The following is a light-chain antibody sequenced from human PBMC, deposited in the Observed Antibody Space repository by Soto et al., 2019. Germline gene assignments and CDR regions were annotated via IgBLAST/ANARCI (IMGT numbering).Light chain of an antibody. V-gene: IGKV3-15*01. J-gene: IGKJ1*01. CDR1: QSVVSN. CDR3: HQYNNWPQT. Sequence: ETVMTQSPATLSVSPGERATLSCRASQSVVSNLAWFQQKPGQAPRLLIYGASTRATDIPARFSGSGSGTDFTLTISSLQSEDFAMYFCHQYNNWPQTFGQGTKVEIK. CDR2: GAS.